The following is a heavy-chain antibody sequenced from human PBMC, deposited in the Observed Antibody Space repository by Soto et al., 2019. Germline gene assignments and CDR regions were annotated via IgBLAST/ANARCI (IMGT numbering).Heavy chain of an antibody. V-gene: IGHV1-8*01. CDR2: MNPNSGNT. Sequence: QVQLVQSGAEVKKPGASVKVSCKASGYTFTSYDINWGRQATGQGLEWMGWMNPNSGNTGYAQKFQGRVTMTRNTSISTAYMELSSLRSEDTAVYYCARALNWNYGSWFDPWGRGTLVTVSS. J-gene: IGHJ5*02. D-gene: IGHD1-7*01. CDR3: ARALNWNYGSWFDP. CDR1: GYTFTSYD.